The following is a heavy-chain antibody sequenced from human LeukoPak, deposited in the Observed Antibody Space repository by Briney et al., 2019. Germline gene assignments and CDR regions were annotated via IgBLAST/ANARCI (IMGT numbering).Heavy chain of an antibody. CDR3: ARGTGHSGWKFDS. D-gene: IGHD6-19*01. CDR2: MNPNSGNT. Sequence: GASVRVSCKASGYAFTSYDINWVRQAPEEGVERMGWMNPNSGNTGYAQKFQGRVTMTRNTSISTAYMELSSLRSEDTAVYYCARGTGHSGWKFDSWGQGTLVTVSS. CDR1: GYAFTSYD. J-gene: IGHJ4*02. V-gene: IGHV1-8*01.